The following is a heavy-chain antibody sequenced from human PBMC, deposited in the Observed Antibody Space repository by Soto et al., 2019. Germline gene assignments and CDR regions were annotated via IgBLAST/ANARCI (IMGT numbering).Heavy chain of an antibody. CDR3: AYDFCSGPMGMDV. CDR2: IIPIFGTA. J-gene: IGHJ6*02. CDR1: GGTFSSYA. Sequence: SVKVSCKASGGTFSSYAISWVRRAPGQGLEWMGGIIPIFGTANYAQKFQGRVTITADKSTSTAYMELSSLRSEDTAVYYCAYDFCSGPMGMDVWGQGTTDTVSS. D-gene: IGHD3-3*01. V-gene: IGHV1-69*06.